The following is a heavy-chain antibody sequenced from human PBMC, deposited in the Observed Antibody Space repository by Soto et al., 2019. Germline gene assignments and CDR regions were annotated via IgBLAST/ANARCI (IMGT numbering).Heavy chain of an antibody. CDR2: IYYSGST. V-gene: IGHV4-39*01. D-gene: IGHD4-17*01. CDR3: ARYGDYERTFDY. Sequence: SETLSLTCTVSGGSISSSSYYWGWIRQPPGKGLEWIGSIYYSGSTYYNPSLKSRVTISVDTSKNQFSLKLSSVTAADTAVYYCARYGDYERTFDYWGQGTLVTVSS. J-gene: IGHJ4*02. CDR1: GGSISSSSYY.